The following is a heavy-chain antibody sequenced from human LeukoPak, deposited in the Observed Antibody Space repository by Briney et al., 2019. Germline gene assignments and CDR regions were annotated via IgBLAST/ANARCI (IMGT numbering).Heavy chain of an antibody. V-gene: IGHV3-30*18. CDR2: ISYDGSKK. CDR1: GFIFTTYG. Sequence: GRSLRLSCAASGFIFTTYGMHWVRQAPGKGLEWVAVISYDGSKKYYGDSVKGRFTISRDNSKNTLYLQMDSLRADDTALYYCAKEAGRQQMGDYWGQGTLVTVYS. D-gene: IGHD6-13*01. CDR3: AKEAGRQQMGDY. J-gene: IGHJ4*02.